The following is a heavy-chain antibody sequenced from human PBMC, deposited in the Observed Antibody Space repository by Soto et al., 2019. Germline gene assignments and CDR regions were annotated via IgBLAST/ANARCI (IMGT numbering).Heavy chain of an antibody. CDR3: ARRHTIFRVVIIYWYFDY. CDR2: INHSGST. V-gene: IGHV4-34*01. D-gene: IGHD3-3*01. Sequence: SETLSLTCAVYGGSFSGYYWSWIRQPPGKGLEWIGEINHSGSTNYNPSLKSRVTISVDTSKNQFSLKLSSVTAADTAVYYCARRHTIFRVVIIYWYFDYWGQGTLVTVYS. CDR1: GGSFSGYY. J-gene: IGHJ4*02.